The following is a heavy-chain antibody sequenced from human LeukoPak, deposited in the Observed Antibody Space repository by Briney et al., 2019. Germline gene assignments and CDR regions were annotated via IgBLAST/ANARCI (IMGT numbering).Heavy chain of an antibody. CDR3: AREWKFDI. D-gene: IGHD1-1*01. V-gene: IGHV3-53*01. CDR2: IYSGGTT. CDR1: GLTVSSNY. J-gene: IGHJ3*02. Sequence: GGSLRLSCAASGLTVSSNYMSWVRQAPGKGLEWVSVIYSGGTTYYADSVKGRFTISRDNSKNTLYLQMNSLRAEDTAISYCAREWKFDIWGQGTMVTVSS.